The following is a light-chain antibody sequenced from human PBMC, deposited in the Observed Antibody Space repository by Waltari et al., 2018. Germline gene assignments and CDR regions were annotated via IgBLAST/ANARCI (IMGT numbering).Light chain of an antibody. CDR1: QSVSRY. CDR3: QHYVRLPVT. V-gene: IGKV3-20*01. Sequence: VLTQSPGPLSLSQGEGATLSCRASQSVSRYLAWYQQKPGQAPRLLIYGASTRAAGIPDRFSGSGSGTDFSLTISRLEPEDFAVYYCQHYVRLPVTFGQGTKVEIK. J-gene: IGKJ1*01. CDR2: GAS.